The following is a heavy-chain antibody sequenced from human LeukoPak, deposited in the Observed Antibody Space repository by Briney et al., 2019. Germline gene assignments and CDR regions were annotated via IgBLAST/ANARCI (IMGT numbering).Heavy chain of an antibody. CDR1: GFTFSDYY. CDR3: ARDRLGDYDHSGYYDK. J-gene: IGHJ4*02. CDR2: ICDSGRTI. D-gene: IGHD3-22*01. V-gene: IGHV3-11*01. Sequence: GRSLRLSCAASGFTFSDYYMSWIRQAPGKGLEWVSYICDSGRTIYYADSAKGRFTISRDNAKNSVYLQMNNLGAEDTAVYYCARDRLGDYDHSGYYDKWGQGTLVTVSS.